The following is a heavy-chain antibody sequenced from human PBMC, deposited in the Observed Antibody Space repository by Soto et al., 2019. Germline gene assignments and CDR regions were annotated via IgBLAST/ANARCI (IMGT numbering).Heavy chain of an antibody. Sequence: ASVKVSCKASGYTFTSYGISWVRQAPGQGLEWMGWISAYNGNTNYAQKLQGRVTMTTDTSTSTAYMELRSLRSDDTAVYYCARAGRIVVVPAAMGNWFDPWGQGTLVTVSS. CDR1: GYTFTSYG. CDR2: ISAYNGNT. J-gene: IGHJ5*02. CDR3: ARAGRIVVVPAAMGNWFDP. V-gene: IGHV1-18*01. D-gene: IGHD2-2*01.